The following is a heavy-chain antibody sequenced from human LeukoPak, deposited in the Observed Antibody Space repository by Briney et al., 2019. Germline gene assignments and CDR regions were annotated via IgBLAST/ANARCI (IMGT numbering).Heavy chain of an antibody. CDR2: IYYSGST. J-gene: IGHJ5*02. CDR3: SSGYGPRFDP. D-gene: IGHD3-22*01. Sequence: SETLSLTCTVSGGSISSYYWSWIRQPPGKGLEWIGYIYYSGSTNYKPSLKSRVTISVDTSKNQFSLKLSSVTAADTAVYYDSSGYGPRFDPWGQGTLVTVSS. CDR1: GGSISSYY. V-gene: IGHV4-59*01.